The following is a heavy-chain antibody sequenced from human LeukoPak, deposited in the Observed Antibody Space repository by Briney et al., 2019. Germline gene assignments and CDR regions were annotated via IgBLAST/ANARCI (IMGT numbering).Heavy chain of an antibody. V-gene: IGHV4-39*01. CDR2: FYYSGST. CDR3: VYYYGSGSVEY. D-gene: IGHD3-10*01. Sequence: SETLSLTCTVSGGSITSSNYYWGWIRQPPGKGLEWIGSFYYSGSTNYNPSLKSRVTISVDTSENQFSLKLSSVTAADTAVYYCVYYYGSGSVEYWGQGTLVTVSS. CDR1: GGSITSSNYY. J-gene: IGHJ4*02.